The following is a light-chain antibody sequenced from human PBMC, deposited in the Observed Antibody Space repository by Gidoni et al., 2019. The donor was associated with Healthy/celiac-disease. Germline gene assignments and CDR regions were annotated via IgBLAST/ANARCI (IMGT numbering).Light chain of an antibody. CDR1: KLGDKY. V-gene: IGLV3-1*01. CDR2: QAS. J-gene: IGLJ2*01. Sequence: SYELPQPPSVSVSPGQTASITCSGDKLGDKYACWYQQKPGQSPVLVIYQASKRPSGIPERFSGSNSGNTATLTISGTQAMDEADYYCQAWDSSTAVFGGGTKLTVL. CDR3: QAWDSSTAV.